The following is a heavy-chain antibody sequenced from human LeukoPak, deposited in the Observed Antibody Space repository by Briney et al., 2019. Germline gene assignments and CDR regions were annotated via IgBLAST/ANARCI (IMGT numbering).Heavy chain of an antibody. Sequence: GESLKISCKGSGYSFTSYWIGWVRQMPGKGLEWMGIIYPGDSDTRYSPSFQGQVTISADKSISTAYLQWSSLKASDTAMYYCARGYCSSTSCYNDYYYYGMDVWGQGTTVTVSS. CDR3: ARGYCSSTSCYNDYYYYGMDV. CDR2: IYPGDSDT. J-gene: IGHJ6*02. D-gene: IGHD2-2*02. V-gene: IGHV5-51*01. CDR1: GYSFTSYW.